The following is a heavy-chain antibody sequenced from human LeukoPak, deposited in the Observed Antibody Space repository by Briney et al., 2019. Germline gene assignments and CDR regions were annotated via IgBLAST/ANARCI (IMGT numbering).Heavy chain of an antibody. J-gene: IGHJ4*02. CDR1: GYTFTGYY. V-gene: IGHV1-46*01. CDR2: INPSGGST. Sequence: ASVKVSCKASGYTFTGYYFHWVRQAPGQGLEWMGIINPSGGSTSYAQKFQGRVTMTRDMSTSTVYMELSSLRSEDTAVYYCARDTGWLQLRYWGQGTLVTVSS. CDR3: ARDTGWLQLRY. D-gene: IGHD5-24*01.